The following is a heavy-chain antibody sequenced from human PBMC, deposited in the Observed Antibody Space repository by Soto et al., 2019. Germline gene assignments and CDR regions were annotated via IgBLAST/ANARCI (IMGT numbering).Heavy chain of an antibody. CDR2: VWYDGGNK. D-gene: IGHD5-12*01. V-gene: IGHV3-33*01. CDR3: VRAAGYGGNDYVYYYGMDV. J-gene: IGHJ6*02. CDR1: GFTFSSYG. Sequence: QVQLVESGGGVVQPGRSLRLSCAASGFTFSSYGMHWVRQAPGKGLEWVALVWYDGGNKYYADSVKGRFTISRDNSKNTLYLQRNSLRDADTAVYYCVRAAGYGGNDYVYYYGMDVWGQGTTVTVSS.